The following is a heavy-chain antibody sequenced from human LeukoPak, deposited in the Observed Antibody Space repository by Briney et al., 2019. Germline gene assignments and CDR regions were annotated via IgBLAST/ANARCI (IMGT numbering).Heavy chain of an antibody. V-gene: IGHV1-2*02. CDR3: AREGGGYCSSTSCRDPFDY. CDR1: GYTFTGYY. Sequence: ASVKVSCKASGYTFTGYYIHWVRQAPGQGLEWMGWINPNSGGTNYAQKFQGRVTMTRDTSISTAYMELSRLRSDDTAVYYCAREGGGYCSSTSCRDPFDYWGQGTLVTVSS. D-gene: IGHD2-2*01. CDR2: INPNSGGT. J-gene: IGHJ4*02.